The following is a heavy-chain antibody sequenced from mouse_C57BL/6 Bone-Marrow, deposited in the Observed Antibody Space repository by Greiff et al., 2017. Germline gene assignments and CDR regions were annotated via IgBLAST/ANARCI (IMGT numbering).Heavy chain of an antibody. J-gene: IGHJ4*01. V-gene: IGHV1-69*01. CDR2: IDPSDSYT. Sequence: QVQLQQPGAELVMPGASVKLSCKASGYTFTSYWMHWVKQRPGQGLEWIGEIDPSDSYTNYNQKFKGKSTLTVDKSSSTAYMQLSSLTSEDSAVYYCARESYYGSSLYYYAMDYWGQGTSVTVSS. CDR1: GYTFTSYW. CDR3: ARESYYGSSLYYYAMDY. D-gene: IGHD1-1*01.